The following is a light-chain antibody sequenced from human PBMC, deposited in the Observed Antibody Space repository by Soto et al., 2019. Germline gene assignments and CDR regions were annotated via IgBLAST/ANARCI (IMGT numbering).Light chain of an antibody. CDR1: QSINSW. CDR2: DAS. CDR3: QQYTSYSWT. Sequence: DIQMTQSPSTLSASVGDRVTITCRASQSINSWLAWYQQKPGKAPQILIYDASTLKSGVPSRFSASGSGTEFTLIISSLQLDNFATYYCQQYTSYSWTFGQGTKVDIK. V-gene: IGKV1-5*01. J-gene: IGKJ1*01.